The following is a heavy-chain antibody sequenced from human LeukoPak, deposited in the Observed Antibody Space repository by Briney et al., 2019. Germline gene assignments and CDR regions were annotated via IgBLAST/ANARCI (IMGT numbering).Heavy chain of an antibody. J-gene: IGHJ3*02. V-gene: IGHV3-66*01. CDR2: IYSGGST. D-gene: IGHD3-10*01. CDR1: GFTVSSNY. CDR3: AKDQLLWFGESYDAFDI. Sequence: GGSLSLSCAASGFTVSSNYMNWVRQAPGKGLEWVSLIYSGGSTYYADSVKGRFTISRDNSKNTLYLQMNSLRAEDTAVYYCAKDQLLWFGESYDAFDIWGQGTMVTVSS.